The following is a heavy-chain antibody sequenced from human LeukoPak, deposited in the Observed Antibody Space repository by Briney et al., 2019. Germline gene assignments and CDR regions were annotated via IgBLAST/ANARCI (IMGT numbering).Heavy chain of an antibody. Sequence: ASVKVSCKASGYTFTGYYMRWVREAPGQALEWMGWINPNSGGTNYAQKFQGRVTMTRNTSISTAYMELSSLRSEDTAVYYCARGGYSYGSDAFDIWGQGTMVTVSS. D-gene: IGHD5-18*01. CDR3: ARGGYSYGSDAFDI. CDR2: INPNSGGT. CDR1: GYTFTGYY. V-gene: IGHV1-2*02. J-gene: IGHJ3*02.